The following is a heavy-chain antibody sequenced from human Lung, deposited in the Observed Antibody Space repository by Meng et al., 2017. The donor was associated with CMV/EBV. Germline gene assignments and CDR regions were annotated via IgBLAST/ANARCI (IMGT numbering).Heavy chain of an antibody. D-gene: IGHD5-12*01. CDR2: VSGSGDNR. CDR3: AKDRNIVTTSFDS. J-gene: IGHJ4*02. CDR1: GFTFSAFA. V-gene: IGHV3-23*01. Sequence: GGSLRLXXAASGFTFSAFAMSWVRQAPGKGLEWVSRVSGSGDNRYYADSVKGRFTMSRDNSKKTLYLEMNSLRAEDTALYYCAKDRNIVTTSFDSWGQGTAVTVSS.